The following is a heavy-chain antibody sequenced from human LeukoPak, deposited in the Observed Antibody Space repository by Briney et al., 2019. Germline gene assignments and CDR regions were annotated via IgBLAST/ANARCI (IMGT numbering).Heavy chain of an antibody. Sequence: GGSLRLSCAASGFTFSSYSMNWVRQAPGKGLEWVSYISRSSSMIDYADSVKGRFTISRDNAKNSLYLQMNSLRDEDTAVYYCARSYYGGNSALRHWGQGTLVTVSS. J-gene: IGHJ1*01. CDR1: GFTFSSYS. CDR3: ARSYYGGNSALRH. CDR2: ISRSSSMI. V-gene: IGHV3-48*02. D-gene: IGHD4-23*01.